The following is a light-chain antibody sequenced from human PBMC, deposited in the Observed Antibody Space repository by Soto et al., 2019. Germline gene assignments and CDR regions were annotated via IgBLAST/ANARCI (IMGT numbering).Light chain of an antibody. CDR3: QQYNQWPLT. J-gene: IGKJ4*01. CDR1: KSVFSN. V-gene: IGKV3-15*01. Sequence: EIVMTQSPATVSVSPGERATLSCRAIKSVFSNLAGYQQELGQAPRLPIYDASTRATGIPARFSGSGSGTEFTLTISSLQSEDSAVYYCQQYNQWPLTFGGGTKVEVK. CDR2: DAS.